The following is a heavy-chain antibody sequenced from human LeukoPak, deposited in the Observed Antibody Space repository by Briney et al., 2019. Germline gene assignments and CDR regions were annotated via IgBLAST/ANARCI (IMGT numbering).Heavy chain of an antibody. V-gene: IGHV4-4*02. CDR3: ARERAAAGTRLDY. J-gene: IGHJ4*02. Sequence: GTLSLTCAVSGGSISSSNWWRWVRQPPGKGLEWLGEIYHSGSTNYNPSLKSRVTISVDKSKNQFSLKLSSVTAADTAVYYCARERAAAGTRLDYWGQGTLVTVSS. CDR2: IYHSGST. D-gene: IGHD6-13*01. CDR1: GGSISSSNW.